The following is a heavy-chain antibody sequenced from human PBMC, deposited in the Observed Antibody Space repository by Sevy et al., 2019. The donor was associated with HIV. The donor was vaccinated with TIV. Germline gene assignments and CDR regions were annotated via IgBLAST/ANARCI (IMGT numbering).Heavy chain of an antibody. CDR1: GYTFTGYY. D-gene: IGHD1-26*01. CDR3: ARPILSGSYYGGGFDY. J-gene: IGHJ4*02. V-gene: IGHV1-2*02. CDR2: INPNSGGT. Sequence: ASVKVSCKASGYTFTGYYMHWVRQAPGQGLEWMGWINPNSGGTNYAQKFQGRVTMTRDTSISTAYMERSRLRSDDTAVYYCARPILSGSYYGGGFDYWGQGTLVTVSS.